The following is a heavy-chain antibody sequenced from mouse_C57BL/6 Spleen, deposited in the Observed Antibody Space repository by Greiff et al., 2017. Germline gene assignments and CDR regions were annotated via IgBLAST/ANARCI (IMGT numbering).Heavy chain of an antibody. J-gene: IGHJ2*01. Sequence: QVQLQQPGAELVKPGASVKLSCKASGYTFTSYWMQWVKQRPGQGLEWIGEIDPSDSYTNYNQKFKGKATLTVDTSSSTAYMQLSSLTSEDSAVYYCARSDPDEGSWGQGTTLTVSS. CDR3: ARSDPDEGS. CDR2: IDPSDSYT. V-gene: IGHV1-50*01. CDR1: GYTFTSYW.